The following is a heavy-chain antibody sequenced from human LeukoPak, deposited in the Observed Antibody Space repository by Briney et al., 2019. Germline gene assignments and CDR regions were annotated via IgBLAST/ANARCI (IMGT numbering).Heavy chain of an antibody. CDR3: ARGTLTYCGGDCYSALGY. J-gene: IGHJ4*02. CDR1: GYTFTGYY. CDR2: INPNSGGT. D-gene: IGHD2-21*02. Sequence: ASVKVSCKASGYTFTGYYMHWVRQAPGQGLEWMGWINPNSGGTNYAQKFQGRVTMTRDTSISTAYMELSRLRSDDTAVYYCARGTLTYCGGDCYSALGYWGQGTLVTVSS. V-gene: IGHV1-2*02.